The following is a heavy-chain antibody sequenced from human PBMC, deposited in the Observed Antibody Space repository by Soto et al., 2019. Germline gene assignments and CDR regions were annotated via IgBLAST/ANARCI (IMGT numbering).Heavy chain of an antibody. CDR2: VSGGGKST. D-gene: IGHD3-22*01. Sequence: GGSLRLSCSASGFTFTKFAMTWVRRAPGKGLEWLAAVSGGGKSTYYADSVNGRVTISRDNSRNTVSLQLTSLRVDETAVYFCSKATYFYFDNSALLGSGGQGT. CDR3: SKATYFYFDNSALLGS. J-gene: IGHJ4*02. V-gene: IGHV3-23*01. CDR1: GFTFTKFA.